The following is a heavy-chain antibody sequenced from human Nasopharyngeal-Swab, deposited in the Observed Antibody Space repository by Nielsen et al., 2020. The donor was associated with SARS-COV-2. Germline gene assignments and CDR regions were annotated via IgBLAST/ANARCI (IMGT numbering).Heavy chain of an antibody. V-gene: IGHV4-39*07. CDR3: AREGRGIAATGLNY. D-gene: IGHD6-13*01. CDR1: GGSISSSSYY. CDR2: LYYSGST. J-gene: IGHJ4*02. Sequence: SATLSLTCSVSGGSISSSSYYWGWIRQPPGKGLERIGSLYYSGSTYYNPSLKSRVTISIDTSKNHFSLKLSSVTAADTAVYYCAREGRGIAATGLNYWGQGTLVTVSS.